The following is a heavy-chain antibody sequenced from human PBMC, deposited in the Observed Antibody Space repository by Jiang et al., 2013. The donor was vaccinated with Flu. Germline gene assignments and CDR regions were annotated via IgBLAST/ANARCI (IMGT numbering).Heavy chain of an antibody. D-gene: IGHD3-22*01. CDR2: IYWDDDK. CDR3: ARGYDSSGYYGRGYYYYGMDV. Sequence: KPTQTLTLTCTFSGFSLSTXEMRVTWIRQPPGKALEWLALIYWDDDKRYSPSLKSRLTITKDTSKNQVVLTMTNMDPVDTATYYCARGYDSSGYYGRGYYYYGMDVWGQGTTVTVSS. V-gene: IGHV2-5*08. CDR1: GFSLSTXEMR. J-gene: IGHJ6*02.